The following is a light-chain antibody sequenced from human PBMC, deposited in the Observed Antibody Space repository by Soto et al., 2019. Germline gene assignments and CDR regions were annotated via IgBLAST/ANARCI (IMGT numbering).Light chain of an antibody. CDR2: EVS. V-gene: IGLV2-18*01. CDR1: SSDVGSYNR. J-gene: IGLJ3*02. CDR3: SLYTSSSTLWV. Sequence: QSALTQPPSVSGSPGQSGTISCTGTSSDVGSYNRVSWYQQPPGTAPKLMIYEVSNWPSGVPDRFSGSKSGNTASLTISGLQAEDEADYSCSLYTSSSTLWVFGGGTQLTVL.